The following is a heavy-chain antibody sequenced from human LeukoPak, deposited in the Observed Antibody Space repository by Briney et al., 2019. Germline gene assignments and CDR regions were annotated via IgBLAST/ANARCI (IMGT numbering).Heavy chain of an antibody. V-gene: IGHV1-69*01. Sequence: SVKVSGKASGGTFSSYAISWVRQAPGQGLEWMGGIIPIFGTANYAQKFQGRVTITADESTSTAYMELSSLRSEDTAVYYCARDGDCSGGSCYDYWGQGTLVTVSS. J-gene: IGHJ4*02. D-gene: IGHD2-15*01. CDR2: IIPIFGTA. CDR1: GGTFSSYA. CDR3: ARDGDCSGGSCYDY.